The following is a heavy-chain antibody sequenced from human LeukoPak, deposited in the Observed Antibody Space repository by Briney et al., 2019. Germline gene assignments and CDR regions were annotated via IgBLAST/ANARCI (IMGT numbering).Heavy chain of an antibody. CDR2: ISGSGTT. CDR3: AKERIQLWLTLTTDAFDI. Sequence: TGGSLRLSCAASGFTFSTYALGWVRQAPGKGLEWVSGISGSGTTYYADSVKGRFTISRDNSKNTLYLQMNSLRAEDTAVYFCAKERIQLWLTLTTDAFDIWGQGTMVTVSS. CDR1: GFTFSTYA. D-gene: IGHD5-18*01. J-gene: IGHJ3*02. V-gene: IGHV3-23*01.